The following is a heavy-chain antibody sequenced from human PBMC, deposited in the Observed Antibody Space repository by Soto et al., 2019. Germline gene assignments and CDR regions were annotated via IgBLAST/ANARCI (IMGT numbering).Heavy chain of an antibody. V-gene: IGHV3-23*01. Sequence: GGSLRLSCAASGFTFSAYAMSWVRQAPGKGLEWVSAISGTSPSTYYADSVQGRFSISTDSSRKTLFLQMNTLRAEDTAVYFCANRIFGVEYWGQGTLVTVSS. D-gene: IGHD3-3*01. CDR1: GFTFSAYA. CDR3: ANRIFGVEY. J-gene: IGHJ4*02. CDR2: ISGTSPST.